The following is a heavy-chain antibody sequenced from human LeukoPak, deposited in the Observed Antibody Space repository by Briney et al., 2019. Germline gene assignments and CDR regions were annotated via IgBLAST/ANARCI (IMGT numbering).Heavy chain of an antibody. V-gene: IGHV3-23*01. CDR2: VSPDGGTT. CDR3: AKRSPSGIVFFDY. D-gene: IGHD1-14*01. J-gene: IGHJ4*02. Sequence: PGGSLRLSCAASGFTFSSYAMSWVRQAPGKGLEWVSAVSPDGGTTYYADSVKGRFTIPRDNSKNTLYLQMNSLRAEDTAVYYCAKRSPSGIVFFDYWGQGTLVTVSS. CDR1: GFTFSSYA.